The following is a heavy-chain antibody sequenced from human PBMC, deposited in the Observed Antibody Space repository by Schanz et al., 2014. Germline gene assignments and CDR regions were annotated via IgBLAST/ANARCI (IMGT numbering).Heavy chain of an antibody. CDR2: ISYDGSHK. V-gene: IGHV3-30*14. CDR1: GFTFSSYT. CDR3: ARGRGYIIGQ. Sequence: VQLVESGGGLVKPGDSLRLSCAASGFTFSSYTMKWVRQAPGKGLEWVAVISYDGSHKDYADSVKGRFTFSRDSSKNTVYLQMDSLRADDTSVYYCARGRGYIIGQWGQGILVTVSS. D-gene: IGHD3-10*01. J-gene: IGHJ4*02.